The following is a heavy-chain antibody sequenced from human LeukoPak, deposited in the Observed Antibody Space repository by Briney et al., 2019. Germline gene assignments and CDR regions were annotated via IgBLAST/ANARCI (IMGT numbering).Heavy chain of an antibody. CDR2: ISYDGSNK. CDR3: AKDPAGSSGSN. D-gene: IGHD3-22*01. CDR1: GFTFSSYG. V-gene: IGHV3-30*18. Sequence: GGSLRLSCAASGFTFSSYGMHWVRQAPGKGLERVAVISYDGSNKYYADSVKGRFTISRDNSKNTLYLQMNSLRAEDTAVYYCAKDPAGSSGSNWGQGTLVTVSS. J-gene: IGHJ4*02.